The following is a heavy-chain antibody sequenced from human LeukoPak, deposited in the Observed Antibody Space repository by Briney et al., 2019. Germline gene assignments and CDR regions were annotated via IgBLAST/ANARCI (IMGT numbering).Heavy chain of an antibody. J-gene: IGHJ2*01. CDR2: IYYSGST. CDR1: GGSISSYY. Sequence: SETLSLTCTVSGGSISSYYWSWIRKPPGKGLEWIGYIYYSGSTNYNPSLKSRVTISVDTSKNQFSLKLNSVTAADTAVYYCARGPGRTSIFGGRGLWFFDVWGRGTLVASSS. D-gene: IGHD3-3*01. V-gene: IGHV4-59*12. CDR3: ARGPGRTSIFGGRGLWFFDV.